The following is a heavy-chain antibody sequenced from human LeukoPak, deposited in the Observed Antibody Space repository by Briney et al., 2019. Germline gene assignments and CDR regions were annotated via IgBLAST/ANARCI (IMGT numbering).Heavy chain of an antibody. Sequence: ASVKVSCNASEYTFTGHYMNWVRQAPGQGLEWMGWINPNSGGTNYAQKFQGRVTMTRDTSISTAYMELSSLRSDDTAVYYCARVEYHYDSSGYYDYWGQGTLVTVSS. D-gene: IGHD3-22*01. CDR2: INPNSGGT. CDR1: EYTFTGHY. V-gene: IGHV1-2*02. J-gene: IGHJ4*02. CDR3: ARVEYHYDSSGYYDY.